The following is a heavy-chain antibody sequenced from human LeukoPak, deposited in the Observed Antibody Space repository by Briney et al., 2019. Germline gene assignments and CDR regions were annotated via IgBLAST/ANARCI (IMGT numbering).Heavy chain of an antibody. J-gene: IGHJ3*02. CDR3: ARRPVVVIAVGVAFDI. D-gene: IGHD2-21*01. Sequence: KPGGSLRLSCAASGFTFSDYYMSWIRQAPGKGLEWVSYISSSGSTIYYADSVKGRFTISRDNAKNSLYLQMNSLRAEDTAVYYCARRPVVVIAVGVAFDIWGQGTMVTVSS. CDR2: ISSSGSTI. V-gene: IGHV3-11*01. CDR1: GFTFSDYY.